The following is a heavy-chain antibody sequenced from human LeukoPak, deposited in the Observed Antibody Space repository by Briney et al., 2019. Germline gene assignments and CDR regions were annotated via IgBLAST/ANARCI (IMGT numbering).Heavy chain of an antibody. CDR3: AKLAKYFYGSETYYFFEH. Sequence: GGSLRLSCAASEFTFSNYGMHWVRQAPGKGLEWVAGISHDGTNKYYADSVKGRFTISRDNSKNTLFLQMDSLRDEDTAVYYCAKLAKYFYGSETYYFFEHWGQGTPVTASS. V-gene: IGHV3-30*18. D-gene: IGHD3-10*01. CDR2: ISHDGTNK. J-gene: IGHJ4*02. CDR1: EFTFSNYG.